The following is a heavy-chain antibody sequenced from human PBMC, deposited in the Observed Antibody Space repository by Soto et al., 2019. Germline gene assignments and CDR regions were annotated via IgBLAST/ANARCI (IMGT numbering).Heavy chain of an antibody. D-gene: IGHD2-2*01. Sequence: QVQLVQSGGEVKRPGASVKVSCKTSGYTFSNYGITWVRQAPGQPLEWLGWISLYSDGTNYAQKFQGRVSMTTDTSTTTSCMELRSLRSDDTAVYYWARVVPGAEAWFGPWGQGTLVTVSS. CDR1: GYTFSNYG. CDR3: ARVVPGAEAWFGP. J-gene: IGHJ5*02. CDR2: ISLYSDGT. V-gene: IGHV1-18*01.